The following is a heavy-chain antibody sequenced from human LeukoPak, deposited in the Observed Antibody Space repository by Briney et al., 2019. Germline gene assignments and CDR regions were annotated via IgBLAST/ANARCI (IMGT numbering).Heavy chain of an antibody. CDR2: ISYDGSNK. Sequence: PGRSLRLSCAASGFTFSSYAMHWVRQAPGKGLEWVAVISYDGSNKYYADSVKGRFTISRDNAKNSLYLQMNSLRAEDTAVYYCARAYRSGYYYGWDAFDIWGQGTMVTVSS. CDR3: ARAYRSGYYYGWDAFDI. D-gene: IGHD3-22*01. J-gene: IGHJ3*02. CDR1: GFTFSSYA. V-gene: IGHV3-30-3*01.